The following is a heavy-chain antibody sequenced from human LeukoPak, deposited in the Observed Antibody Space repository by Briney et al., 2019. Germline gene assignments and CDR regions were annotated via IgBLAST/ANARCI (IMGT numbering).Heavy chain of an antibody. CDR1: GGSISSYY. CDR2: IYTSGGT. V-gene: IGHV4-4*07. Sequence: PSETLSLTCTVSGGSISSYYWSWIRQPAGKGLEWIGRIYTSGGTNHNPSLKSRVTMSVDTSKNQFSLKLSSVTAADTAVYYCARDLNVAPNWFDPWGQGTLVTVSS. D-gene: IGHD2-15*01. J-gene: IGHJ5*02. CDR3: ARDLNVAPNWFDP.